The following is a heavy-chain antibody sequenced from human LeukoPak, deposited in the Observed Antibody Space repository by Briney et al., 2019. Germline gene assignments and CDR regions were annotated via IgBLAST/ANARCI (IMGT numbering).Heavy chain of an antibody. CDR1: GGSISNFY. D-gene: IGHD2-15*01. J-gene: IGHJ4*02. CDR2: IYYSGST. V-gene: IGHV4-59*01. Sequence: SETLSLTCTVSGGSISNFYWSWIRQPPGKGLEWIGYIYYSGSTNYNPSLKSRVTISVDTSKNQFSLKLSSVTAADTAVYYCAREKEGGFDYWGQGTLVTVSS. CDR3: AREKEGGFDY.